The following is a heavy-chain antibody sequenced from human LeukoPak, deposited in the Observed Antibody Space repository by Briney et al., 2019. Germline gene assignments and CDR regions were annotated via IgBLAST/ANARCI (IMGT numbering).Heavy chain of an antibody. CDR3: VRTDGHYDTSGSFGY. CDR2: ISYDGSNK. D-gene: IGHD3-22*01. Sequence: GGSLRLSCAASGFTFSSYAMHWVRQAPGKGLEWVAVISYDGSNKYYADSVKGRFTISRDNSKNTLYLQMNSLRAEDTAIYYCVRTDGHYDTSGSFGYWGQGTVVTVSS. CDR1: GFTFSSYA. J-gene: IGHJ4*02. V-gene: IGHV3-30-3*01.